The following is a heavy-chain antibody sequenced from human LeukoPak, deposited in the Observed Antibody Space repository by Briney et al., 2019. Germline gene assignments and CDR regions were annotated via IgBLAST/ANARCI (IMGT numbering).Heavy chain of an antibody. CDR3: VKDQYCSSTSCRPYYFDS. CDR2: ISSNGGST. Sequence: GGSLRLSCSASGFTFSSYAMHWVRQAPGKGLEYVSAISSNGGSTYYADSVKGRFTISRDNSKNTLYLQMSSLRAEDTAVYYCVKDQYCSSTSCRPYYFDSWGQGTLVTVSS. CDR1: GFTFSSYA. V-gene: IGHV3-64D*06. J-gene: IGHJ4*02. D-gene: IGHD2-2*01.